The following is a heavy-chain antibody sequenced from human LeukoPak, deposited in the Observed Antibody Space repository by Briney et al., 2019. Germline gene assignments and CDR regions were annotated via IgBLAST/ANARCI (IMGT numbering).Heavy chain of an antibody. CDR3: ARQTRGSYCSGGSCYAAYNWFDP. D-gene: IGHD2-15*01. Sequence: SETLSLTCTVSGGSISSSSYYWGWIRQPPGKGLEWIGSIYYSGSTYYNPSLKSRVTISVDTSKNQFSLKLSSVTAADTAVYYCARQTRGSYCSGGSCYAAYNWFDPWGQGTLVTVSS. J-gene: IGHJ5*02. V-gene: IGHV4-39*01. CDR2: IYYSGST. CDR1: GGSISSSSYY.